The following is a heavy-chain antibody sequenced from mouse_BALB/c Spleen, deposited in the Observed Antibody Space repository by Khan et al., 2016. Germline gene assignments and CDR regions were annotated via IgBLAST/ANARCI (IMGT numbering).Heavy chain of an antibody. J-gene: IGHJ2*01. CDR3: ARTARIKY. D-gene: IGHD1-2*01. Sequence: EVKLEVSGPGLVKPSQSLSLTCTVTGYSITSGYGWNWIRQFPGNKLEWMGYISYSGSTNYNPSLKSRISITRDTFKNQFFLQLNSVTTEDTATYYCARTARIKYWGQGTTLTVSS. CDR1: GYSITSGYG. V-gene: IGHV3-2*02. CDR2: ISYSGST.